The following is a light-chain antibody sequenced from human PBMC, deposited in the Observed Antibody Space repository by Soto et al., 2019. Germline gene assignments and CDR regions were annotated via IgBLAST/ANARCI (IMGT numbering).Light chain of an antibody. J-gene: IGLJ3*02. V-gene: IGLV2-14*01. CDR2: EVS. CDR1: SSDVGGYNY. Sequence: QSALTQPASVSGSPGQSITISCTGTSSDVGGYNYVSWYQQHPGKAPKVMIYEVSNRPSGVSNRFSGSKSGNTAALTSSGLQTEDEAAYYCSSFTSSSTEVFGGGTKLTVL. CDR3: SSFTSSSTEV.